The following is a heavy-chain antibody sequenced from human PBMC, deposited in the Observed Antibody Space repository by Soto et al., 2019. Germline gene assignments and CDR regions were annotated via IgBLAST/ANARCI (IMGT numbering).Heavy chain of an antibody. Sequence: GGSLRLSCAASGFTFSSYSMNWVRQAPGKGLEWVSYISSSSTIYYADSVKGRFTISRDNAKNSLYLQMNSLRAEDTAVYYCARDFEGIPGTGIDYWGQGTLVTVSS. CDR3: ARDFEGIPGTGIDY. CDR2: ISSSSTI. CDR1: GFTFSSYS. D-gene: IGHD1-7*01. J-gene: IGHJ4*02. V-gene: IGHV3-48*01.